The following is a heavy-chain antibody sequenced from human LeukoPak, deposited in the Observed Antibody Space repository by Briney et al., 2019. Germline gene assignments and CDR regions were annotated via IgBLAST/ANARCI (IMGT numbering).Heavy chain of an antibody. J-gene: IGHJ5*02. D-gene: IGHD3-3*01. CDR2: INYSGST. CDR3: ARENNLWSGSTNWFDP. CDR1: GGSISSGGHY. V-gene: IGHV4-31*03. Sequence: PSQTLSLTCIVSGGSISSGGHYWSWIRQHPGKGLEWIGYINYSGSTYYNPSLKSRVTISVDTSKNQFSLKLSSVTAADTAVYYCARENNLWSGSTNWFDPWGQGTLVTVSS.